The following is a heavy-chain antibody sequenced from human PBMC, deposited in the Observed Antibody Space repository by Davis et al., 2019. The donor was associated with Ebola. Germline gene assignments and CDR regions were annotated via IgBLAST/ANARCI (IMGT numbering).Heavy chain of an antibody. Sequence: AASVKVSCKASGYTFTSYGISWVRQAPGQGLEWMGWISAYNGNTNDAQKLQGRVTMTTDTSTSTAYMELRSLRSDDTAVYYCARDLAVAPPDYWGQGTLVTVSS. CDR3: ARDLAVAPPDY. J-gene: IGHJ4*02. D-gene: IGHD6-19*01. CDR2: ISAYNGNT. CDR1: GYTFTSYG. V-gene: IGHV1-18*04.